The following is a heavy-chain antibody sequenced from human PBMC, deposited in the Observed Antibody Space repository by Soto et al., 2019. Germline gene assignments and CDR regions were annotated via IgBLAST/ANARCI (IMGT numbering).Heavy chain of an antibody. CDR2: INPNSGGT. CDR3: ARVAMVRGVTGYYYGMDV. CDR1: GYTFTGYY. V-gene: IGHV1-2*02. Sequence: ASVKVSCKASGYTFTGYYMHWVRQAPGQGLEWMGWINPNSGGTNYAQKFQGRVTMTRDTSISTAYMELSRLRSDDTAVYYCARVAMVRGVTGYYYGMDVWGQGTLVTVSS. D-gene: IGHD3-10*01. J-gene: IGHJ6*02.